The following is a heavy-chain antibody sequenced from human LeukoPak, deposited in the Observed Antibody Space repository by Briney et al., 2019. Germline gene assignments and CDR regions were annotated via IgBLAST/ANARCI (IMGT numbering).Heavy chain of an antibody. V-gene: IGHV1-2*02. CDR1: GYTFTAYF. CDR3: ARVLAQLEKWYFDY. CDR2: INPNSGGT. D-gene: IGHD5-24*01. Sequence: ASVKLSCKASGYTFTAYFMHWVRQAPGQGLEWMGWINPNSGGTNYAQKFQGRVTMTRDTSISTAYMELSSLRSEDTAVYYCARVLAQLEKWYFDYWGQGTLVTVSS. J-gene: IGHJ4*02.